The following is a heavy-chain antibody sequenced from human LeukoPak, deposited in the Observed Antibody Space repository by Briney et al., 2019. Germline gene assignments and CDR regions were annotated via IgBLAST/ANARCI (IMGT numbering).Heavy chain of an antibody. J-gene: IGHJ6*03. V-gene: IGHV1-69*05. CDR2: IIPIFGTA. D-gene: IGHD1-26*01. CDR3: ARGKIVGATPYYYYYMDV. Sequence: SVKVSCKASGGTFSSYAISWVRQAPGQGLEWMGGIIPIFGTANYAQKFQGRVTITTDESTSTAYMELSSLRSEDTAVYYCARGKIVGATPYYYYYMDVWGKGTTVTVSS. CDR1: GGTFSSYA.